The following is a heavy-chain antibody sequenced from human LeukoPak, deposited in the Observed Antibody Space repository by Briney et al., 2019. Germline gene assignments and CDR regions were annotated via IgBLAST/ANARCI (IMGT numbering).Heavy chain of an antibody. V-gene: IGHV3-53*01. J-gene: IGHJ4*02. D-gene: IGHD3-10*01. CDR3: ARRRSRGPIDY. CDR2: SYSGGSI. CDR1: GFTVSNTY. Sequence: GGSLRLSCAASGFTVSNTYMAWVRQPPGKGLEWVSISYSGGSIYYADAVKGRFIISKDNSNNTLYLQMNSLRVDDTALYYCARRRSRGPIDYWGREPWSPSP.